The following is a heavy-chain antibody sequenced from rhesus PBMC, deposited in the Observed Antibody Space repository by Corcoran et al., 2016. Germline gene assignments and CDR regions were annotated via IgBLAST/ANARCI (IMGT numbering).Heavy chain of an antibody. CDR2: SYGGSGST. CDR1: GGSISSNY. Sequence: QVQLQESGPGLVKPSETLSLTCAVSGGSISSNYWSWIRQSPGKGLEWIGYSYGGSGSTSYIPSLKSRVTISTDTSKNQFSLKLSYVTAADTAVYYCARYSDYGNYFDYWGQGVLVTVSS. CDR3: ARYSDYGNYFDY. V-gene: IGHV4-147*01. D-gene: IGHD4-29*01. J-gene: IGHJ4*01.